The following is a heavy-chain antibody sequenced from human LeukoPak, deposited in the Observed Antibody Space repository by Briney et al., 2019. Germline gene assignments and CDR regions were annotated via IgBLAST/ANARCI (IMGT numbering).Heavy chain of an antibody. V-gene: IGHV4-4*09. J-gene: IGHJ4*02. D-gene: IGHD6-13*01. CDR1: GGSISSYY. CDR3: ARQDSSSCIDY. Sequence: SETLSLTCTVSGGSISSYYWSWIRQPPGKGLEWIGYIYTSGSTNYNPSLKSRVTISVDTSKNQFSLKLSSVTAADTAVYYCARQDSSSCIDYWGQGTLVTVSS. CDR2: IYTSGST.